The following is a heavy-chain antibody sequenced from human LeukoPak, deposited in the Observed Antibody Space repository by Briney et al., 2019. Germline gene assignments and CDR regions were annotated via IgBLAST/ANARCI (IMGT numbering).Heavy chain of an antibody. CDR1: GGSLSSYY. D-gene: IGHD3-10*01. CDR2: IYYSGGT. Sequence: PSETLSLTCTVSGGSLSSYYWSWIRQPPGKGLEWIGYIYYSGGTNYNPYLRSRVTISVDTSKNQFSLKLSSVTAADTAVYFCAFGELSQYYFDYWGQGTLVTVSS. J-gene: IGHJ4*02. V-gene: IGHV4-59*03. CDR3: AFGELSQYYFDY.